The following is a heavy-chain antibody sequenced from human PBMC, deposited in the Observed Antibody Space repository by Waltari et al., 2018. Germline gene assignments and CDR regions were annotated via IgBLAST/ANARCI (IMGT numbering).Heavy chain of an antibody. CDR3: AKDLPGHGNFDY. J-gene: IGHJ4*02. CDR2: ISADGSTK. Sequence: QVQLVESGGGVVQPGRSLRLSCAAAGFTFTTHAMHWVRQAPGKGLEWVGIISADGSTKFYADSVKGRFTFSRDNSKNTVYLQMNSLRDEDTAVYYCAKDLPGHGNFDYWGQGTQVTVSS. CDR1: GFTFTTHA. V-gene: IGHV3-30-3*01.